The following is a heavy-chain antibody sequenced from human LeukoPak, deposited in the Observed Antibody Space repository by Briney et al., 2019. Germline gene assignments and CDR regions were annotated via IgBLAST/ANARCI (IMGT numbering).Heavy chain of an antibody. D-gene: IGHD3-22*01. CDR3: ARGHMGSGYKSTWYNWFDP. Sequence: SETLSLTCAVSGGSISSGGYSWSWIRQPPGKGLEWIGYINHSGSTNYNPSLKSRVTISVDTSKNQFSLKLSSVTAAYTAVYYCARGHMGSGYKSTWYNWFDPWGQGTLVTVSS. CDR1: GGSISSGGYS. J-gene: IGHJ5*02. V-gene: IGHV4-30-2*01. CDR2: INHSGST.